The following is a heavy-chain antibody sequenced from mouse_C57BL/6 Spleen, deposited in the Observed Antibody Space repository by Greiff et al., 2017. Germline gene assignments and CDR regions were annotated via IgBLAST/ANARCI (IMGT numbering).Heavy chain of an antibody. CDR3: TRDLDSSGYSYYFDY. CDR1: GFTFSSYA. V-gene: IGHV5-9-1*02. D-gene: IGHD3-2*02. CDR2: ISSGGDYI. Sequence: EVKLVESGEGLVKPGGSLKLSCAASGFTFSSYAMSWVRQTPEKRLEWVAYISSGGDYIYYADTVKGRFTISRDHARNTLYLQMSSLKSEDTAMYYCTRDLDSSGYSYYFDYWGQGTTLTVSS. J-gene: IGHJ2*01.